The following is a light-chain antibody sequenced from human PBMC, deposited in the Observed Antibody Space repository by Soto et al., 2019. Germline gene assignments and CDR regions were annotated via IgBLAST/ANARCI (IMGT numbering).Light chain of an antibody. CDR3: QQYNNWPLT. J-gene: IGKJ4*01. CDR1: QSISSN. Sequence: ETVMTQSPATLSVSPGERATLSCRASQSISSNLAWYQQKPGQAPRLLIYGASTRATGIPARFTGSGSGTEFTLTISSLQSEDFAVYYCQQYNNWPLTFGGWTKVEIK. V-gene: IGKV3-15*01. CDR2: GAS.